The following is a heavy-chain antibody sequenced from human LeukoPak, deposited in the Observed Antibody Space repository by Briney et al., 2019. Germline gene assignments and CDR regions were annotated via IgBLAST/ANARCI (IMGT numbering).Heavy chain of an antibody. V-gene: IGHV3-23*01. CDR3: AKDNWVAWYYDFWSGYSEDY. D-gene: IGHD3-3*01. J-gene: IGHJ4*02. Sequence: GGSLRLSCAASGFTFSNYAMSWVRQAPGKGLEWVSAISGSGGSTYYADSAKGRFTISRDNSKNTLYLQMNSLRAEDTAVYYCAKDNWVAWYYDFWSGYSEDYWGQGTLVTVSS. CDR2: ISGSGGST. CDR1: GFTFSNYA.